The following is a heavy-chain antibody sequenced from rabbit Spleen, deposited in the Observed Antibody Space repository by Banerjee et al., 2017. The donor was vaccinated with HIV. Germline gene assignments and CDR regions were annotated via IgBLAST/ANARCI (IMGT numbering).Heavy chain of an antibody. CDR1: GFSFSSNYY. D-gene: IGHD1-1*01. CDR2: IYTSSGTT. V-gene: IGHV1S40*01. Sequence: QSLEESGGGLVQPEGSLTLTCTASGFSFSSNYYMCWVRQAPGKGLELIACIYTSSGTTYHASWAKGRFTISKTSSTAVTLQMTSLTVADTATYFCARDLVAVIGWNFNLWGPGTLVTVS. J-gene: IGHJ4*01. CDR3: ARDLVAVIGWNFNL.